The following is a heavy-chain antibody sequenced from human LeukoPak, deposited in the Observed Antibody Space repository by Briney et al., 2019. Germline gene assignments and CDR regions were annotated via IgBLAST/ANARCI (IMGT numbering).Heavy chain of an antibody. CDR3: ARASSGSLFDI. Sequence: PGGSLRLSCAASGWTFSSYSMNWVRQSPGKGLEWVSSISSSSSYIYYADSVKGRCTISRDNAKNSLYLQMKSLRAEDTAVYYCARASSGSLFDIGRQGPMLTISS. J-gene: IGHJ3*02. D-gene: IGHD6-19*01. V-gene: IGHV3-21*01. CDR2: ISSSSSYI. CDR1: GWTFSSYS.